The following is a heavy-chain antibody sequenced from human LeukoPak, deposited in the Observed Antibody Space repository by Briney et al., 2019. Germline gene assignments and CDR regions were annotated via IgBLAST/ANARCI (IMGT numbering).Heavy chain of an antibody. V-gene: IGHV1-2*02. D-gene: IGHD3-10*01. J-gene: IGHJ6*03. CDR1: GYTFTGYS. CDR3: ARGNRARMVRGVIMRQGRANYYYYMDV. Sequence: ASVKVSCKASGYTFTGYSLHWVRQAPGQGLEWMGWINPNSGGTNFAQKFQGRVTMTRDTSISTAYMELSRLRSDDTAVYYCARGNRARMVRGVIMRQGRANYYYYMDVWGKGTTVTVSS. CDR2: INPNSGGT.